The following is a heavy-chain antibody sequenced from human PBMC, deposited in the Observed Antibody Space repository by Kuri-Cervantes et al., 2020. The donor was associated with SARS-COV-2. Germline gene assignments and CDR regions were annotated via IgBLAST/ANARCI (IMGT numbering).Heavy chain of an antibody. CDR1: GFTFSSYS. CDR3: ARDRSAFVVPAAINAFDI. V-gene: IGHV3-48*02. CDR2: ISSSSSTI. D-gene: IGHD2-2*01. Sequence: GGSLRLSCAASGFTFSSYSMNWVRQAPGKGLEWVSYISSSSSTIYYADSVKGRFTISRDNAKNSLYLQMNSLRDEDTAVYYCARDRSAFVVPAAINAFDIWGQGTMVTVSS. J-gene: IGHJ3*02.